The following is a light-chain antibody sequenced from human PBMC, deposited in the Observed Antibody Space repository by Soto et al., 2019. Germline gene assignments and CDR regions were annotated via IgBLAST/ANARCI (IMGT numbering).Light chain of an antibody. CDR2: EVS. CDR3: SSHTSTSTWV. V-gene: IGLV2-14*01. CDR1: SSDVGGYNY. J-gene: IGLJ3*02. Sequence: QSALTQPASVSGSPXQSITXSCTGTSSDVGGYNYVSWYQQHPGKAPKLMIYEVSNRPSGVSNRFSASKSGNTASLTISGLQAEDEADYYCSSHTSTSTWVFGGGTKLTVL.